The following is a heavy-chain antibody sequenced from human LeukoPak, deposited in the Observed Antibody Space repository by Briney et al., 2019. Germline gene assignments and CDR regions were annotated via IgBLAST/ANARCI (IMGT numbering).Heavy chain of an antibody. J-gene: IGHJ6*02. Sequence: PSETLSLTCAVYGGSFSGYYWSWIRQPPAKGLEWIGEINHSGSTNYNPSLNSRVTISVVTSKIQFSLKLSSVTAADTAVYYCARGQRRLTYYYYGMDVWGQGTTVTVSS. D-gene: IGHD2-2*01. CDR1: GGSFSGYY. CDR3: ARGQRRLTYYYYGMDV. CDR2: INHSGST. V-gene: IGHV4-34*01.